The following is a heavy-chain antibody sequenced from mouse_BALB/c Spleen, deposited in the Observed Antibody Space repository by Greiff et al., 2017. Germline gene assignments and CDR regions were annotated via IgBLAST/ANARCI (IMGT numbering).Heavy chain of an antibody. CDR1: GDSITSGY. D-gene: IGHD1-1*01. CDR3: ARSYGSSYNYAMDY. J-gene: IGHJ4*01. Sequence: EVQLVESGPSLVKPSQTLSLTCSVTGDSITSGYWNWIRKFPGNKLEYMGYISYSGSTYYNPSLKSRISITRDTSKNQYYLQLNSVTTEDTATYYCARSYGSSYNYAMDYWGQGTSVTVSS. CDR2: ISYSGST. V-gene: IGHV3-8*02.